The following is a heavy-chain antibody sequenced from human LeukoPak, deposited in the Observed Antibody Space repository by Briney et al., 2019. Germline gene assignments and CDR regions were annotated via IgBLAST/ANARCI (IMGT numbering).Heavy chain of an antibody. J-gene: IGHJ6*02. CDR1: GYTFTGYY. CDR2: INPNSGGT. CDR3: ARDLLPHIVVVPAARPGGYYYGMDV. Sequence: ASVKVSCKASGYTFTGYYTHWVRQAPGQGLEWMGWINPNSGGTNYAQKFQGRVTMTRDTSISTAYMELSRLRSDDTAVYYCARDLLPHIVVVPAARPGGYYYGMDVWGQGTTVTVSS. V-gene: IGHV1-2*02. D-gene: IGHD2-2*01.